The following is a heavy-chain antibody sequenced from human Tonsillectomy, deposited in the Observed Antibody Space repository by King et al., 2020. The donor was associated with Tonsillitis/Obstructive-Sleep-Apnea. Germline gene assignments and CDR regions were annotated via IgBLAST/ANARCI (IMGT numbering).Heavy chain of an antibody. V-gene: IGHV2-5*02. Sequence: TLKESGPTLMKPTQTLTLTCTFSGFSLSTSEMGVGWIRQPPGKALEWLGIIYWDDDKRYSPSLKSRLTITKDTSKNQVVLTMTNMDPVDTATYYCAHGNYLWGSYRYWWFDPWGQGTLVTVSS. CDR1: GFSLSTSEMG. CDR3: AHGNYLWGSYRYWWFDP. J-gene: IGHJ5*02. CDR2: IYWDDDK. D-gene: IGHD3-16*02.